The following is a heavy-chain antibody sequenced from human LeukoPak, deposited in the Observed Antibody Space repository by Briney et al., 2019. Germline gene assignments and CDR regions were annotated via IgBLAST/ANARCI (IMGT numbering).Heavy chain of an antibody. D-gene: IGHD3-10*01. CDR3: ARQEMGIWFGEFRFDP. J-gene: IGHJ5*02. Sequence: PSETLSLTCTVSGGSISSYYWSWIRQPPGKGLEWIGDIYYSGSTNYNPSLKSRVTISVDTSKNQFSLKLSSVTAADTAVYYCARQEMGIWFGEFRFDPWGQGTLVTVSS. CDR2: IYYSGST. CDR1: GGSISSYY. V-gene: IGHV4-59*08.